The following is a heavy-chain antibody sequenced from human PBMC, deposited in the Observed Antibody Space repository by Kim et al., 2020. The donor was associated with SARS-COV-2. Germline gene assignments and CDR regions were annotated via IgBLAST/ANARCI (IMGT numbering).Heavy chain of an antibody. V-gene: IGHV3-48*03. D-gene: IGHD3-3*02. CDR1: GFTFSSYE. CDR2: ISSSGSTI. Sequence: GGSLRLSCAASGFTFSSYEMNWVRQAPGKGLEWVSYISSSGSTIYYAASLKGRFTISRDNAMNSLYLHMNSLRSEDTAVYYCARYLPLAFAVRRYYYYY. CDR3: ARYLPLAFAVRRYYYYY. J-gene: IGHJ6*01.